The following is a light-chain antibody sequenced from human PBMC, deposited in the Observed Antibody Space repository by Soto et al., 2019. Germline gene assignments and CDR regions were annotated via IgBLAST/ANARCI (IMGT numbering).Light chain of an antibody. CDR2: GNS. Sequence: QSVLTQPPSVSGAPGQRVTSSCTGGSSNIGAGYDVHWYQQLPGTAPKLLIYGNSNRPSGVPDRFSGSKSGTSASLAITGLQAEDEADYYCQSYDSSLSGSFVFGTGTKVTVL. V-gene: IGLV1-40*01. J-gene: IGLJ1*01. CDR3: QSYDSSLSGSFV. CDR1: SSNIGAGYD.